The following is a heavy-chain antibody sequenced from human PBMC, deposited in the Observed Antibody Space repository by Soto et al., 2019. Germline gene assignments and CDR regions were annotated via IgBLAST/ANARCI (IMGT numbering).Heavy chain of an antibody. Sequence: ASVKVSCKASGHTFTGYYRHWVRQAPGQGLEWMGWINPNSGGTNYAQKFQGWVTMTRDTSISTAYMELSRLRSDDTAVYYCARFYEGYCSSTSCYAGFDYWGQGTLVTVSS. V-gene: IGHV1-2*04. CDR2: INPNSGGT. CDR1: GHTFTGYY. D-gene: IGHD2-2*01. CDR3: ARFYEGYCSSTSCYAGFDY. J-gene: IGHJ4*02.